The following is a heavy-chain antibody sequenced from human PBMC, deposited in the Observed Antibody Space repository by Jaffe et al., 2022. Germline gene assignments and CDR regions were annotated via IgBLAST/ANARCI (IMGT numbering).Heavy chain of an antibody. V-gene: IGHV3-23*01. Sequence: EVQLLESGGGLVQPGGSLRLSCAASGFTFSSYAMSWVRQAPGKGLEWVSAISGSGGSTYYADSVKGRFTISRDNSKNTLYLQMNSLRAEDTAVYYCAKTPVIPGIAVAGYYFDYWGQGTLVTVSS. CDR1: GFTFSSYA. J-gene: IGHJ4*02. CDR3: AKTPVIPGIAVAGYYFDY. D-gene: IGHD6-19*01. CDR2: ISGSGGST.